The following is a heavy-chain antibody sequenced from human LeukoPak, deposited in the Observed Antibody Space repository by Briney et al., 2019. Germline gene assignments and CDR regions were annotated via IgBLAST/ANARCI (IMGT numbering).Heavy chain of an antibody. CDR1: GFTFSSYA. J-gene: IGHJ4*02. CDR2: ISGSGGST. CDR3: AKDNSYYGSGSHFDY. Sequence: PGGSLRLSCAASGFTFSSYAMSWVRQAPGKGLEWVSAISGSGGSTYYADSVKGRFTISRDNSKNTLYLQMNSLRAEDTAVYYCAKDNSYYGSGSHFDYWGQGTLVTVSS. V-gene: IGHV3-23*01. D-gene: IGHD3-10*01.